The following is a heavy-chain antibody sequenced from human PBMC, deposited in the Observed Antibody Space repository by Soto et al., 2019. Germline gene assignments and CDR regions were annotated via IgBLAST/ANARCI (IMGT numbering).Heavy chain of an antibody. CDR3: ARGLRFSSSWYGKYYYYYGMDV. CDR2: INHSGST. V-gene: IGHV4-34*01. J-gene: IGHJ6*02. Sequence: SETLSLTCAVYGGSFSGYYWSWIRQPPGKGLEWIGEINHSGSTNYNPSLKSRVTISVDTSKNQFSLELSSVTAADTAVYYCARGLRFSSSWYGKYYYYYGMDVWGQGTTVTVSS. CDR1: GGSFSGYY. D-gene: IGHD6-13*01.